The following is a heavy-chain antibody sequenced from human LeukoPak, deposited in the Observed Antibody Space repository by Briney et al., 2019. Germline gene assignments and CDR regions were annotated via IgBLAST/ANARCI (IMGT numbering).Heavy chain of an antibody. CDR3: ARGLTTGEY. CDR1: GFTFSSFG. V-gene: IGHV3-33*01. Sequence: GGSPRLSCAASGFTFSSFGMHWVRQSPGKGLEWVAVIWYDGSTKVYADSVKGRFTISRDNSRNTLYLQVNSLRAEDTAVYYCARGLTTGEYWGQGTLVTVSS. J-gene: IGHJ4*02. D-gene: IGHD4-17*01. CDR2: IWYDGSTK.